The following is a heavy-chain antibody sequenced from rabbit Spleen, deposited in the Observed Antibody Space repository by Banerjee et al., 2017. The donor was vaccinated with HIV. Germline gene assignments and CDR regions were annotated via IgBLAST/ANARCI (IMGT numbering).Heavy chain of an antibody. Sequence: QSLEESGGGLVQPGASLTLTCTASGFSFSSGHYMCWVRQAPGKGLEWIACIDSGSSGFTYFASWAKGRFTISKTSSTTVTLQMTSLTAADTATYFCARDSGSSFSSYGMDLWGQGTLVTVS. CDR3: ARDSGSSFSSYGMDL. V-gene: IGHV1S40*01. J-gene: IGHJ6*01. CDR1: GFSFSSGHY. CDR2: IDSGSSGFT. D-gene: IGHD8-1*01.